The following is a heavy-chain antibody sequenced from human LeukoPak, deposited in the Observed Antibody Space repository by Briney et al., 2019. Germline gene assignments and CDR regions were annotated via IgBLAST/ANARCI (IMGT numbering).Heavy chain of an antibody. CDR1: GGSISSYY. D-gene: IGHD1-26*01. J-gene: IGHJ3*02. CDR2: IYYSGST. Sequence: PSETLSLTCTVSGGSISSYYWSWIRQPPGKGLEWIGYIYYSGSTNYNPSLKSRVTISVDTSKNQFSLKLSSVTAADTAVYYCARGGNSGSYNGVAFDIWGQGTMVTVSS. CDR3: ARGGNSGSYNGVAFDI. V-gene: IGHV4-59*01.